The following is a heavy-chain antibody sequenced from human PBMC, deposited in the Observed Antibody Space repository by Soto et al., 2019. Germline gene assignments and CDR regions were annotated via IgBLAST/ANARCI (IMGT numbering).Heavy chain of an antibody. J-gene: IGHJ4*02. CDR2: ISGSGGST. Sequence: GGSLRLSCAASGFTFSSYAMSWVRQAPGKGLEWVSAISGSGGSTYYADSVKGRFTISRDNSKNTLYLQMNSLRAEDTTVYYCAKGRRGGGTPDFDYWGQGTLVTVSS. CDR1: GFTFSSYA. V-gene: IGHV3-23*01. D-gene: IGHD2-15*01. CDR3: AKGRRGGGTPDFDY.